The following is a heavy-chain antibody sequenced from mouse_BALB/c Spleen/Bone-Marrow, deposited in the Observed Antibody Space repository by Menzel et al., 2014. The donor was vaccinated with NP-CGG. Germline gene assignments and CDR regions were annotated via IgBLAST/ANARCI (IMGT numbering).Heavy chain of an antibody. CDR1: GYTFTSYW. CDR2: IDPYDSET. J-gene: IGHJ2*01. CDR3: ARLQGTTVVRDYYFDY. V-gene: IGHV1-52*01. D-gene: IGHD1-1*01. Sequence: VQVVESGAELVRPGASVKLSCKASGYTFTSYWMNWVKQRPEQGLEWIGRIDPYDSETHYNQKFKDKAILTVDKSSSXXYXXXXSXXSEDSAVYYCARLQGTTVVRDYYFDYWGQGTTLTVSS.